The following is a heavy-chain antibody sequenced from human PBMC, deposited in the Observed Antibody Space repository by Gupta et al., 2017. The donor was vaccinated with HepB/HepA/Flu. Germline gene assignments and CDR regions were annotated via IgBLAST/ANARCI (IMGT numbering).Heavy chain of an antibody. CDR3: STSWPLDY. CDR2: INHSGST. V-gene: IGHV4-4*02. Sequence: QVQLQESGPGLVKPSATLSLTCAVSGGSISSSNWWTWVRQPPGKGLEWIGEINHSGSTTYNPSLKSRVTMSLDTSNNHLSLKVTSVTAADTAVYYCSTSWPLDYWGQGTLVTVSS. CDR1: GGSISSSNW. J-gene: IGHJ4*02.